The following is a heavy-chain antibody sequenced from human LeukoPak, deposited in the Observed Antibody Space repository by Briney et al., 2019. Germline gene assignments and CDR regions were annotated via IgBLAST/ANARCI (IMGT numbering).Heavy chain of an antibody. V-gene: IGHV1-2*02. CDR3: ARDLGRIAVAGIVPYYFDY. CDR2: INPNSGGT. Sequence: ASVKVSCKASGYTFTGYYMHWVRQAPGQGLEWMGWINPNSGGTNYAQKFQGRVTMTRDTSISTAYMEPSRLRSDDTAVYYCARDLGRIAVAGIVPYYFDYWGQGTLVTVSS. D-gene: IGHD6-19*01. J-gene: IGHJ4*02. CDR1: GYTFTGYY.